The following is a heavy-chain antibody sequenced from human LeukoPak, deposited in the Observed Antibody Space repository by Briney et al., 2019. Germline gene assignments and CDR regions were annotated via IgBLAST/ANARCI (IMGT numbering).Heavy chain of an antibody. CDR2: IKQDGSEK. CDR3: ARDLVGATPLVGDFADY. D-gene: IGHD1-26*01. J-gene: IGHJ4*02. CDR1: GFTFSSYW. Sequence: PGGSLRLSCAASGFTFSSYWMSWVRQAPGKGLEWVANIKQDGSEKYYVDSVKGRFTISRDNAKNSLYLQMNSLRAEDTAVYYCARDLVGATPLVGDFADYWGQGTLVTVSS. V-gene: IGHV3-7*01.